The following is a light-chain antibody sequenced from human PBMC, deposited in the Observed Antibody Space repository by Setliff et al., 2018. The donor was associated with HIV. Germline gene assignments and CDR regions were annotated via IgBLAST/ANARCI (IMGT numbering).Light chain of an antibody. Sequence: QSALTQPPSASGSPGQSVTISCTGTSSDVGGYNYVSWYQQYPGKAPKLMIFEVSKRPSGVPDRFAGSKSGNTASLTVSRLQDDDEGDYFCASYGGSNNFVFGTGTKV. CDR3: ASYGGSNNFV. J-gene: IGLJ1*01. CDR1: SSDVGGYNY. CDR2: EVS. V-gene: IGLV2-8*01.